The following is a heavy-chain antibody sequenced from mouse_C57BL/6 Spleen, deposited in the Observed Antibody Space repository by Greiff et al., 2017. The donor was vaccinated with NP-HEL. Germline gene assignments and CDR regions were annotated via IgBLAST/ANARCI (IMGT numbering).Heavy chain of an antibody. CDR1: GYSITSGYY. V-gene: IGHV3-6*01. Sequence: EVQLQQSGPGLVKPSQSLSLTCSVTGYSITSGYYWNWIRQFPGNKLEWMGYISYDGSNNYNPSLKNRISITRDTSKNQFFLKLNSVTTEDTATYYCANQAEDYAMDYWGQGTSVTVSS. J-gene: IGHJ4*01. CDR3: ANQAEDYAMDY. CDR2: ISYDGSN. D-gene: IGHD3-2*02.